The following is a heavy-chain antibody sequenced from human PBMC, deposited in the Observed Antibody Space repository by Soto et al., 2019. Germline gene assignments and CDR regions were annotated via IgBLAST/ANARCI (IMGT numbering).Heavy chain of an antibody. Sequence: GGAHRVSCAASGFTFISYDMHWGRQTTGKGREWVSAIGTAGDTYYPGSVKGRFTISRENAKNSLYLQMKSLRAGDTAVYYCARGGSGSYVDGMDVWGQATTGTV. D-gene: IGHD1-26*01. CDR3: ARGGSGSYVDGMDV. CDR2: IGTAGDT. CDR1: GFTFISYD. J-gene: IGHJ6*02. V-gene: IGHV3-13*01.